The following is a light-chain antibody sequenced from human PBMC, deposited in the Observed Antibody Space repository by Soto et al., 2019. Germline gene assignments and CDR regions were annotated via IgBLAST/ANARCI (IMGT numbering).Light chain of an antibody. V-gene: IGKV4-1*01. CDR2: WAS. J-gene: IGKJ1*01. CDR3: HQRQSWPRT. Sequence: DIVMTQSHDSLAVSLGERATINCKSSQSVLYSSNNKNYLAWYQQKPGQPPKLLIYWASTRESGVPDRFSGSGSGTDFTLTISSLQAEDVAVYYCHQRQSWPRTFSQGTKVDIK. CDR1: QSVLYSSNNKNY.